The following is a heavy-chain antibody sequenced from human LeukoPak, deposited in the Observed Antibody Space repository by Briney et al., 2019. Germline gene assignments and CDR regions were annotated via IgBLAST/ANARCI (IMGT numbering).Heavy chain of an antibody. D-gene: IGHD1-26*01. J-gene: IGHJ4*02. Sequence: GASVKVSCKASGGTFSSYTISWVRQAPGQGLEWMGRIIPILGIANYAQKFQGRVTITADKSTSTAYMELSSLRSEDTAVYYCARDPAGAAGETLFDYWGQGTLVTVSS. CDR1: GGTFSSYT. CDR2: IIPILGIA. CDR3: ARDPAGAAGETLFDY. V-gene: IGHV1-69*04.